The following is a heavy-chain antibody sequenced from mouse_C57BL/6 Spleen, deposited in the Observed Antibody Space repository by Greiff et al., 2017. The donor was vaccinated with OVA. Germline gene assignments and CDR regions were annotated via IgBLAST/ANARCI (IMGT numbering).Heavy chain of an antibody. CDR2: ISSGGDYI. Sequence: EVQLKESGEGLVKPGGSLKLSCAASGFTFSSYAMSWVRQTPEQRLEWVAYISSGGDYIYYADTVKGRFTISRDNARNTLYLQMSSLKSEDTAMYYCTRDYPDGYYEDAMDYWDQGTSVTVSS. D-gene: IGHD2-3*01. V-gene: IGHV5-9-1*02. CDR1: GFTFSSYA. CDR3: TRDYPDGYYEDAMDY. J-gene: IGHJ4*01.